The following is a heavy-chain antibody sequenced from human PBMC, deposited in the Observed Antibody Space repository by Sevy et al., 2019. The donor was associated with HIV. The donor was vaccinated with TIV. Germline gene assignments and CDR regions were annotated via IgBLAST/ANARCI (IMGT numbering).Heavy chain of an antibody. D-gene: IGHD1-26*01. CDR1: GFTFSSFA. CDR3: ARPTPRIAPSSAAFFDY. V-gene: IGHV3-23*01. Sequence: GGSLRLSCAASGFTFSSFAMSWVRHIPGKGLEWVSTINGRGGSAYYADSVKGRFTLSRDNSNNTVFLQMNRLRVEDTAVYYCARPTPRIAPSSAAFFDYWGQGTLVTVSS. CDR2: INGRGGSA. J-gene: IGHJ4*02.